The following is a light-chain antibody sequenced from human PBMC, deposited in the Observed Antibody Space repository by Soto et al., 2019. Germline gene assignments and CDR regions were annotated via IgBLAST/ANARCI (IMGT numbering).Light chain of an antibody. CDR2: DVS. CDR3: SSYTTTTSLVV. V-gene: IGLV2-14*03. J-gene: IGLJ2*01. Sequence: QSVLTQPASVSGSPGQSITISRSGTSSDVGGYNFVSWYQVHPGKAPRLILYDVSSQPSGVSYRFSGSKSANTASLNISRLQAGDEADYYCSSYTTTTSLVVFGGGTQLTVL. CDR1: SSDVGGYNF.